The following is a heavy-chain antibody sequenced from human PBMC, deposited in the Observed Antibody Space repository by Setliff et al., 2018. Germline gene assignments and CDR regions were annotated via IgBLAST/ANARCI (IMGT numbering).Heavy chain of an antibody. CDR3: ARDNRARHYMDV. D-gene: IGHD3-10*01. V-gene: IGHV4-38-2*02. J-gene: IGHJ6*03. CDR2: ILFSGDT. CDR1: GYSISSGFS. Sequence: SETLSLTCAVSGYSISSGFSWVWIRQSPGKGLEWIGRILFSGDTYHNPSLNSRVTISADTAKNQFSLNLSSVTAADTAVYYCARDNRARHYMDVWGKGTTVTAP.